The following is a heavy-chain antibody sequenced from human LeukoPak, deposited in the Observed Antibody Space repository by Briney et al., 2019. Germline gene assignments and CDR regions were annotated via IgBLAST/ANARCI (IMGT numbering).Heavy chain of an antibody. V-gene: IGHV4-59*12. CDR1: GGSISSYY. D-gene: IGHD2-2*01. CDR3: ARLRGWQVPAAQAGYYYYYYYMDV. Sequence: PSETLSLTCTVSGGSISSYYWSWIRQPPGKGLEWIGYIYYSGSTNYNPSLKSRVTISVDTSKNQFSLKLSSVTAADTAVYYCARLRGWQVPAAQAGYYYYYYYMDVWGKGPRSPSP. CDR2: IYYSGST. J-gene: IGHJ6*03.